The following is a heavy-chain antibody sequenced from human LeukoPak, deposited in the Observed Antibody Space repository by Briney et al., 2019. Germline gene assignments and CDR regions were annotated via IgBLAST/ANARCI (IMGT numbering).Heavy chain of an antibody. V-gene: IGHV3-30*02. CDR2: IRYDGSNK. CDR1: GFTFSSYG. D-gene: IGHD5-18*01. Sequence: AGSLRLSCAASGFTFSSYGMHWVRQAPGKGLEWVAFIRYDGSNKYYADSVKGRFTISRDNSKNTLYLQMNSLRAEDTAVYYCAKDLLRIQLWEDYWGQRTLVTVSS. J-gene: IGHJ4*02. CDR3: AKDLLRIQLWEDY.